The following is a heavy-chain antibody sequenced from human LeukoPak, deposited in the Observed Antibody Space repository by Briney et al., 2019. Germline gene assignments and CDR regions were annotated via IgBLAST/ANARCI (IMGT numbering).Heavy chain of an antibody. D-gene: IGHD3-22*01. J-gene: IGHJ4*02. CDR1: GFTVSSNY. CDR2: IYSGGST. Sequence: GGSLRLSCAASGFTVSSNYMSWVRQAPGKGLEWVSVIYSGGSTYYADSVKGRFTISRDNSKNTLYLQMNSLRAEDTAVYYCTRAPPGTTMMTDYWGQGTLVTVSS. V-gene: IGHV3-53*01. CDR3: TRAPPGTTMMTDY.